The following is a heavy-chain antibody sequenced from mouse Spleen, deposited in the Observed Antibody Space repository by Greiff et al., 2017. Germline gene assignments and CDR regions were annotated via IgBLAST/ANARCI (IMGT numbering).Heavy chain of an antibody. D-gene: IGHD1-2*01. CDR3: AREREFITTNYFDY. CDR1: GFSLTNYA. J-gene: IGHJ2*01. CDR2: IWSDGST. V-gene: IGHV2-4-1*01. Sequence: VKLVESGPGLVAPSQSLSITCTVSGFSLTNYAVHWVRQSPGKGLEWLGVIWSDGSTDYNAAFISRLSISKDNSKSQVFFKMNSLQADDTAIYYCAREREFITTNYFDYWGQGTTLTVSS.